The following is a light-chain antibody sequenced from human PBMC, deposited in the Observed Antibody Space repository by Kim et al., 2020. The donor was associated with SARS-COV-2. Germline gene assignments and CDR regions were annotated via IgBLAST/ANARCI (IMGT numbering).Light chain of an antibody. J-gene: IGLJ3*02. CDR2: EVT. V-gene: IGLV2-18*02. CDR1: SSDVGHYNH. Sequence: GQSVTLSCTGTSSDVGHYNHVSWYQQPPATAPKLMIYEVTNRPSGVPDRFSGSKSGNTASLTISGLQAEDEADYYCSSLTTSSTLVFGGGTQLTVL. CDR3: SSLTTSSTLV.